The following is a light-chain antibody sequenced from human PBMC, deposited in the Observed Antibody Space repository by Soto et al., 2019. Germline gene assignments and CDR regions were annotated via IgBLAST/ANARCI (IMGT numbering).Light chain of an antibody. J-gene: IGLJ1*01. CDR3: CSFTSITTYV. Sequence: SVLTQPASVSGSLGQSITISCTGTSSGVGAYNYVSWYQQQPGKAPKLMISEVSNRPSGVSNRFSGSKSGNTASLIISGLQAEDEVDYYCCSFTSITTYVFGTGTKVTVL. CDR2: EVS. CDR1: SSGVGAYNY. V-gene: IGLV2-14*01.